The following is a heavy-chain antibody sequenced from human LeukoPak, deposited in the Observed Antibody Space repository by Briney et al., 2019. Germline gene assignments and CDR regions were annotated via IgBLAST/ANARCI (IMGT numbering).Heavy chain of an antibody. CDR2: FDPEDGET. CDR3: AREGRYYDILTGYYSPYYFDY. V-gene: IGHV1-24*01. CDR1: GYTLTELS. Sequence: ASVKVSCKVSGYTLTELSMHWVRQAPGKGLEWMGGFDPEDGETIYAQKFQGRVTMTEDTSTDTAYMELSSLRSEDTAVYYCAREGRYYDILTGYYSPYYFDYWGQGTLVTVSS. D-gene: IGHD3-9*01. J-gene: IGHJ4*02.